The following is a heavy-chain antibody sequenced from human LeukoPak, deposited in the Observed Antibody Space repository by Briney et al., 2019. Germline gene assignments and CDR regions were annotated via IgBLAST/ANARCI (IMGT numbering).Heavy chain of an antibody. J-gene: IGHJ4*02. CDR3: ARVSDSSGYFGYFDY. D-gene: IGHD3-22*01. Sequence: SETLSLTCTVSGGSISSHYWSWIRQPPGKGLEWIRYIYYSGSTNYNPSLKSRVTISVDTSKNQFSLELSSVTAADTAVYYCARVSDSSGYFGYFDYWGQGTLVTVSS. V-gene: IGHV4-59*11. CDR1: GGSISSHY. CDR2: IYYSGST.